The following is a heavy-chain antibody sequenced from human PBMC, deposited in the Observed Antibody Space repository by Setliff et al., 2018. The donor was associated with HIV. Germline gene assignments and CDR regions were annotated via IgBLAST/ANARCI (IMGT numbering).Heavy chain of an antibody. V-gene: IGHV4-39*07. CDR2: IYHDGTT. CDR1: GGSINTSSYY. CDR3: AGHPVTSGWLSLNWFDP. D-gene: IGHD6-19*01. Sequence: SETLSLTCSVSGGSINTSSYYWAWVRQPPGNELEWIGSIYHDGTTHYRSSLRSRAAISIDTSKSQISLKVRSVTAADAAVYFCAGHPVTSGWLSLNWFDPWGQGILVTVSS. J-gene: IGHJ5*01.